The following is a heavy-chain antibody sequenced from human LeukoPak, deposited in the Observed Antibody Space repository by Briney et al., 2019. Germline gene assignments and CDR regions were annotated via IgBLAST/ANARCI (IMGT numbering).Heavy chain of an antibody. J-gene: IGHJ3*02. CDR2: ISSSSSYI. CDR1: GFTFSSYS. V-gene: IGHV3-21*01. CDR3: ARGGDILTGYAFDT. D-gene: IGHD3-9*01. Sequence: PGGSLRLSCAASGFTFSSYSMNWVRQAPGKGLEWVSSISSSSSYIYYADSVKGRFTISRENAKNSLYLQMNSLRAGDTAVYYCARGGDILTGYAFDTWGQGTMVTVSS.